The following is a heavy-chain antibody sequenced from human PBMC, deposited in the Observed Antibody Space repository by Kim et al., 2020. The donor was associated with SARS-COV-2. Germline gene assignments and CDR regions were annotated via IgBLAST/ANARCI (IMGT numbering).Heavy chain of an antibody. J-gene: IGHJ4*02. Sequence: PLTISRDHAKNTLYLQMNSLRAEDTAVYYCARVGRLGADYLGAQLYYFDYWGQGTLVTVSS. D-gene: IGHD1-26*01. V-gene: IGHV3-74*01. CDR3: ARVGRLGADYLGAQLYYFDY.